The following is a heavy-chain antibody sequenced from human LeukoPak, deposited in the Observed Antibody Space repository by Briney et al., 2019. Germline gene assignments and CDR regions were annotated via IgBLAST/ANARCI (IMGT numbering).Heavy chain of an antibody. CDR3: ARHWGAVAGVDS. Sequence: GESLRISCKGSGXRFTDYWISWVRQMPGKGLEWMGKNDPSDSYIDYSPSLEGHVTISADKSVSTAYLQWSTLEASDTAVYYCARHWGAVAGVDSWGQGTLVTVSS. J-gene: IGHJ5*01. D-gene: IGHD6-19*01. V-gene: IGHV5-10-1*01. CDR1: GXRFTDYW. CDR2: NDPSDSYI.